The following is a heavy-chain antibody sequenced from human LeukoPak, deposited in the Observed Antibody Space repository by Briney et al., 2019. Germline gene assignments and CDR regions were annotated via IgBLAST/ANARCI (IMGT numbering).Heavy chain of an antibody. CDR1: GFTVSSNF. Sequence: GGSLRLPCAASGFTVSSNFMNWVRQAPGRGLEWVSVIYSGGSTSYADSVKGRFTISRDNSKNTLFLQMNSLRIDDTAVYYCAREGYSSGSRTGIDYGGQGTLVTVSS. V-gene: IGHV3-66*02. CDR2: IYSGGST. D-gene: IGHD5-18*01. J-gene: IGHJ4*02. CDR3: AREGYSSGSRTGIDY.